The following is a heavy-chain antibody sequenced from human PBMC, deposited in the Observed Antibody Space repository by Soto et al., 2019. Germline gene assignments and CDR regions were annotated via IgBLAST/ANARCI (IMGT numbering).Heavy chain of an antibody. V-gene: IGHV4-31*03. Sequence: SETLSLTCTVSGGSISSGGYYWSWIRQHPGKGLEWIGYIYYSGSTYYNPSLKSRVTISVDTSKNQFSLKLSSVTAADTAVYYCAAYYGSGSYLNSDYWGQGTLVTVSS. CDR2: IYYSGST. D-gene: IGHD3-10*01. CDR1: GGSISSGGYY. J-gene: IGHJ4*02. CDR3: AAYYGSGSYLNSDY.